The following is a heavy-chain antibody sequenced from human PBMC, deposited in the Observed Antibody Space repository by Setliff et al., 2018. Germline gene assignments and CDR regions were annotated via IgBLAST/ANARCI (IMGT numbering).Heavy chain of an antibody. Sequence: PGESLTISCQGSGFRFTSHWIGWVRQMPGKGLEWMGLIWPGDSDTKYSPSFQGRVTISADKSINTAYLEWSSLQASDTAMYYCARRADGYNDFFDSWGQGTLVTAPQ. D-gene: IGHD6-25*01. J-gene: IGHJ4*02. CDR3: ARRADGYNDFFDS. V-gene: IGHV5-51*01. CDR2: IWPGDSDT. CDR1: GFRFTSHW.